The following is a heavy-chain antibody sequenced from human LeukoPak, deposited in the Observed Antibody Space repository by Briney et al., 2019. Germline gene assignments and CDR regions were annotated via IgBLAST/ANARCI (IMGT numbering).Heavy chain of an antibody. CDR1: GFTFNAYS. J-gene: IGHJ5*02. CDR2: ISRASESI. CDR3: MRGATDTTRWFDP. Sequence: GGSLRLSCAASGFTFNAYSMGWVRQAPGKGLEWVSIISRASESIFYADSVKGRFTISRDNAKNSLYLQMNGLRAEDTAAYYCMRGATDTTRWFDPWGQGTLVTVSA. V-gene: IGHV3-21*01. D-gene: IGHD1-7*01.